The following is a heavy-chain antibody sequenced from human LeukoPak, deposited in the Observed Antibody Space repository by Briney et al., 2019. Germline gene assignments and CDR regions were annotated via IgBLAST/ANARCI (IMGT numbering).Heavy chain of an antibody. D-gene: IGHD6-6*01. CDR2: IYSGGST. J-gene: IGHJ4*02. CDR3: ARGYSSSASDY. CDR1: GFTVSSNY. Sequence: GGSLRLSCAASGFTVSSNYMSWVRQAPGKGLEWVSFIYSGGSTYYADSVKGRFTISRDNSKNTLYLQMNSLRAEDTAVYYCARGYSSSASDYWGQGTLVTVSS. V-gene: IGHV3-66*02.